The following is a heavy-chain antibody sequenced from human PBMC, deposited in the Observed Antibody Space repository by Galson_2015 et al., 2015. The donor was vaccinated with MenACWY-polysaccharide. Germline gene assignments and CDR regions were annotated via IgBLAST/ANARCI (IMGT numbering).Heavy chain of an antibody. CDR2: IYPGDSDT. D-gene: IGHD2-2*01. Sequence: QSGAEVKKPGESLKISCKGSGYSFTSYWIGWVRQMPGKGLEWMGIIYPGDSDTRYSPSFQGQVTISADKSISTAYLQWSSLKASGTAMYYCAKHPPRYCSSTSCRPYYYYYGMDVWDQGTTVTVSS. CDR3: AKHPPRYCSSTSCRPYYYYYGMDV. V-gene: IGHV5-51*01. CDR1: GYSFTSYW. J-gene: IGHJ6*02.